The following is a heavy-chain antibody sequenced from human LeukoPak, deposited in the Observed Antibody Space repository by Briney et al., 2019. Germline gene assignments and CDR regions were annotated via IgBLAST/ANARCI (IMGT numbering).Heavy chain of an antibody. CDR2: INHSGST. V-gene: IGHV4-34*01. D-gene: IGHD3-3*01. CDR3: ARERFWSGYSDY. CDR1: GGSFSGYY. J-gene: IGHJ4*02. Sequence: SETLSLTCAVYGGSFSGYYWSWIRQPPGKGLEWIGEINHSGSTNYNPSFKSRVTISVDTSKNQFSLRLTSVTAADTAVYYCARERFWSGYSDYWGQGTLVIVSS.